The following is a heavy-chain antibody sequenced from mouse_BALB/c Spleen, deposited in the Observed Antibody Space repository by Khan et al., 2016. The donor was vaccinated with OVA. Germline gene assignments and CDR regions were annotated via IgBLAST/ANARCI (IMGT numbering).Heavy chain of an antibody. Sequence: VQLQQSGAELVKPGASVNLSCSASGFNIKDTYIHWVKQRPEQGLVWIGRFDPPNDDSKFGPKFQDKAPLTADTSSTTAYLQLTTRTSEDTAVYYCATLSGNPFAYWGEGTLVSVSA. D-gene: IGHD2-1*01. CDR2: FDPPNDDS. J-gene: IGHJ3*01. V-gene: IGHV14-3*02. CDR3: ATLSGNPFAY. CDR1: GFNIKDTY.